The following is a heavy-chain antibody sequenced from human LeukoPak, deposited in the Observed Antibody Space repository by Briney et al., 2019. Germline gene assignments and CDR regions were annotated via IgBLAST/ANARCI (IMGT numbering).Heavy chain of an antibody. CDR3: ARVPVVGDVWLRLDP. CDR2: INHSGST. CDR1: GGSFSGYY. J-gene: IGHJ5*02. Sequence: PSETLSLTCAVYGGSFSGYYWSWIRQPPGKGLECIGEINHSGSTNYNPSLKSRVTISVDTSKNQFSLKLSSVTAADTAVYYCARVPVVGDVWLRLDPWGQGTLVTVSS. V-gene: IGHV4-34*01. D-gene: IGHD3-22*01.